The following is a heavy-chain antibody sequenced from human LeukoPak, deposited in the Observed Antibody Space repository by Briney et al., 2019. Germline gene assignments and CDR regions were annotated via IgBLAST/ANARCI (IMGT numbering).Heavy chain of an antibody. CDR1: GYDFTSHG. CDR3: ARVGLGVGWYSDL. Sequence: SVKVSCKTSGYDFTSHGIFWVRQAPGQGLEWMGWISPYNGDTKVGQTFQGRVTMTTDTPTTTAYMELRRLRFDDTAVYYCARVGLGVGWYSDLWGRGTLVTVFS. J-gene: IGHJ2*01. CDR2: ISPYNGDT. D-gene: IGHD3/OR15-3a*01. V-gene: IGHV1-18*01.